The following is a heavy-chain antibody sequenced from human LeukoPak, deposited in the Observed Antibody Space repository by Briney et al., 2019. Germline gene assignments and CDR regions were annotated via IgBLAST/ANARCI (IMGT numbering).Heavy chain of an antibody. CDR2: IIPILGIA. CDR1: GGTFSSYA. J-gene: IGHJ4*02. Sequence: SVKVSCKASGGTFSSYAISWVRQAPGQGLEWMGRIIPILGIANYAQKFQGRVTITADKSTSTAYMELSSLRSDDTAVYYCARFMVRGVIILGYWGQGTLVTVSS. CDR3: ARFMVRGVIILGY. D-gene: IGHD3-10*01. V-gene: IGHV1-69*04.